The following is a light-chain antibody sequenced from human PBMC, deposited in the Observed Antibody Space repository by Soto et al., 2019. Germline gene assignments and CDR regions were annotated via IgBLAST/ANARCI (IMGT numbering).Light chain of an antibody. CDR1: KNDIGVYDF. V-gene: IGLV2-8*01. J-gene: IGLJ2*01. CDR3: QSYDSSLSGVV. Sequence: QSALTQPPSASGSPGQSVTISCTGTKNDIGVYDFVSWYQHHPGKAPRLIIYEVVQRPSGVPDRFSGSKSDTSASLAITGLQAEDEADYYCQSYDSSLSGVVFGGGTKVTVL. CDR2: EVV.